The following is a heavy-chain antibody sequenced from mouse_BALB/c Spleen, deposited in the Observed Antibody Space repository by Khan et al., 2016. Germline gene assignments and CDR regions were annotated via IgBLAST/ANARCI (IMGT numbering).Heavy chain of an antibody. Sequence: EVELVESGGGLVQPGGSLKLSCAASGFDFSRYWMSWVRQAPGKGLEWIGEIYTDSNKINYKPSLKDEIIISRDNAKKTLYLQMSNVRSEDTSLYSCARRRHYGYCYFDVWGPGTTVTVSS. CDR1: GFDFSRYW. V-gene: IGHV4-1*02. CDR2: IYTDSNKI. J-gene: IGHJ1*01. D-gene: IGHD1-1*01. CDR3: ARRRHYGYCYFDV.